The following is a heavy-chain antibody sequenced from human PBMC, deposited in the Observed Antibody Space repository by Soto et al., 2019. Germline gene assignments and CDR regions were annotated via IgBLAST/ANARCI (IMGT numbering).Heavy chain of an antibody. CDR1: GYSFTSYW. V-gene: IGHV5-10-1*03. Sequence: EVQLVQSGAEVKKPGESLRISCKGSGYSFTSYWISWVRQMPGKGLEWMGRIDPSDSYTNYSPSFQGHVTISADKSISTAYLQWSSLKASDTAMYYCARQPRPSNYYYGMDVWGQGTTVTVSS. J-gene: IGHJ6*02. CDR2: IDPSDSYT. CDR3: ARQPRPSNYYYGMDV. D-gene: IGHD2-8*01.